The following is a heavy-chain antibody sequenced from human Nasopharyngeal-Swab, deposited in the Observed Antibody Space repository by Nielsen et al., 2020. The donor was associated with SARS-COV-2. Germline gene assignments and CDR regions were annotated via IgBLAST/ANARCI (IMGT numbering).Heavy chain of an antibody. J-gene: IGHJ4*02. CDR2: ISSSSSYI. CDR1: GFTFSSYS. V-gene: IGHV3-21*01. CDR3: AKGNRQWLALFDY. Sequence: GESLKISCAASGFTFSSYSMNWVRQAPGKGLEWVSSISSSSSYIYYADSVKGRFTISRDNAKNSLYLQMNSLRAEDTAVYYCAKGNRQWLALFDYWGQGTLVTVSS. D-gene: IGHD6-19*01.